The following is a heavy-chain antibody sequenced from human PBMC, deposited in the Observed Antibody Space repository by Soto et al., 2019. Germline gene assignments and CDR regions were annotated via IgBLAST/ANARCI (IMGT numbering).Heavy chain of an antibody. Sequence: LGESLKISCKASENSFTTYWIAWVRQMPGKGLDWMGIIYLGDSNAIYSPSFQGQVTLSADKSISTAYLQWISLKASDTAMYYCPAVGPITMGTCWLDPWRKGTLVTVSS. CDR2: IYLGDSNA. J-gene: IGHJ5*02. D-gene: IGHD3-10*01. V-gene: IGHV5-51*01. CDR3: PAVGPITMGTCWLDP. CDR1: ENSFTTYW.